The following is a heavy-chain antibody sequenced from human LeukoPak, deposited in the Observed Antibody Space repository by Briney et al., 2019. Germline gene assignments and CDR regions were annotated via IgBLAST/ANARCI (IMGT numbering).Heavy chain of an antibody. V-gene: IGHV1-2*02. CDR3: ARDPIQVVVPAAIGWFDP. CDR2: INPNSGGA. CDR1: GYTFTGYY. D-gene: IGHD2-2*01. Sequence: GASVKVSCKASGYTFTGYYMHWVRQAPGQGLEWMGWINPNSGGANYAQKVPGRVSMTRYMSLSTAYMELSRTRSDYTAVYYCARDPIQVVVPAAIGWFDPWGQGTLVTVSS. J-gene: IGHJ5*02.